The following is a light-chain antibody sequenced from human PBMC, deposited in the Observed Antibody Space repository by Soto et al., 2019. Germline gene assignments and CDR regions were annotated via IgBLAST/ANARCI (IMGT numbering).Light chain of an antibody. CDR1: QSVSSSY. Sequence: EIVLTQSPGTLSLSPGERATLSCRASQSVSSSYLAWYQQKPGQAPRLLIYGASSRATGIPDRLSGSGSGTDFTLTISRLEPEDFAVYYCQQYDSSLWTFGQGTKVDIK. V-gene: IGKV3-20*01. CDR2: GAS. CDR3: QQYDSSLWT. J-gene: IGKJ1*01.